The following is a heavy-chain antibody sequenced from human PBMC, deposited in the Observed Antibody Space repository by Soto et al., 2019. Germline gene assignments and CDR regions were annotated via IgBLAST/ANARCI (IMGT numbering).Heavy chain of an antibody. CDR1: GGSFSGYY. Sequence: SETLSLTCAVYGGSFSGYYWSWIRQPPGKGLEWIGEINHSGSTNYNPSLKSRVTISVDTSKNQFYLKLRSVIAADTAVYYCARGYYDSNGQSNTFDIWGQATMVTVSS. J-gene: IGHJ3*02. CDR2: INHSGST. CDR3: ARGYYDSNGQSNTFDI. V-gene: IGHV4-34*01. D-gene: IGHD3-22*01.